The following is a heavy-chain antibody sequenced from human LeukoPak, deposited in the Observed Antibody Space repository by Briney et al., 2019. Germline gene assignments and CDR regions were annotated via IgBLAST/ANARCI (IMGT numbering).Heavy chain of an antibody. CDR2: IRYDGSNK. CDR1: GFTFSSYG. Sequence: GGSLRLSCAASGFTFSSYGMHWVRQAPGKGLEWVAFIRYDGSNKYYADSVKGRFTISRDNSKNTLYLQMNSLRAEDTAVYYCARWDPYYYGMDVWGQGTTVTVSS. D-gene: IGHD1-26*01. CDR3: ARWDPYYYGMDV. J-gene: IGHJ6*02. V-gene: IGHV3-30*02.